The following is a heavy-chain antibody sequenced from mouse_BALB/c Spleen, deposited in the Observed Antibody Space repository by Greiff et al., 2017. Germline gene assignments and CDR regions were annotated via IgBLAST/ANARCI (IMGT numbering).Heavy chain of an antibody. J-gene: IGHJ3*01. D-gene: IGHD1-1*01. Sequence: EVQLQESGPELVKPGASVKISCKASGYSFTGYFMNWVMQSHGKSLEWIGRINPYNGDTFYNQKFKGKATLTVDKSSSTAHMELRSLASEDSAVYYCARNYGSSYWFAYWGQGTLVTVSA. CDR1: GYSFTGYF. CDR3: ARNYGSSYWFAY. CDR2: INPYNGDT. V-gene: IGHV1-20*02.